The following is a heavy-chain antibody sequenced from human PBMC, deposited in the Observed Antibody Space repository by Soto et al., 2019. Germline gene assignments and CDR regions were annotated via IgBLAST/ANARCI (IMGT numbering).Heavy chain of an antibody. CDR2: ISGSGGST. CDR3: AKPPRSDYDSSGWDAFDI. V-gene: IGHV3-23*01. D-gene: IGHD3-22*01. Sequence: GGSLRLSCAASGFTFSSYAMSWVRQAPGKGLEWVSAISGSGGSTYYADSVKGRFTISRDNSKNTLYLQMNSLRAEDTAVYYCAKPPRSDYDSSGWDAFDIWGQGTMVTVSS. CDR1: GFTFSSYA. J-gene: IGHJ3*02.